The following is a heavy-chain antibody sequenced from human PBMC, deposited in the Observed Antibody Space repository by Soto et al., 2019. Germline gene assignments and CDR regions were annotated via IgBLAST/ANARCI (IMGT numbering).Heavy chain of an antibody. CDR2: IYYTGST. CDR3: AGAPNWAYFDF. J-gene: IGHJ4*02. V-gene: IGHV4-59*01. D-gene: IGHD7-27*01. Sequence: SETLSLTCTVSSGSISTYYWSWIRQPPGKGLEWIGYIYYTGSTNYNPSLKTRVAISMDTSKNQFSLNLSSVTAADTAVYYCAGAPNWAYFDFWGPGTLVTV. CDR1: SGSISTYY.